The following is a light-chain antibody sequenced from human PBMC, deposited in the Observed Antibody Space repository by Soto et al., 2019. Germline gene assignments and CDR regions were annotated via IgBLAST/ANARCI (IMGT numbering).Light chain of an antibody. CDR1: QSFSTW. V-gene: IGKV1-5*03. CDR3: LQYNSYSSVT. J-gene: IGKJ1*01. CDR2: KAS. Sequence: DIQMTQSPSTLSASVGDRVTITCQASQSFSTWLAWYQQKPGKAPKLLIYKASSLESGVPSRFSGSESGTEFTLTISSLQPDDFATYYCLQYNSYSSVTFGQGTKVEVK.